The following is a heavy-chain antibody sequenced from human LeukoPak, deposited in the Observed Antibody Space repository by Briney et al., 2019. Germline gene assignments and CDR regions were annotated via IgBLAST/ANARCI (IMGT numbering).Heavy chain of an antibody. V-gene: IGHV1-18*01. Sequence: ASVKLSCKASGYTFTSYGISWVRQAPGQVLEWMGWIRAYNGNTNYAQKLQGRVTMTTDTSTSTAYMDLRSLRSDDTAVYYCAREEVGGLVGDFDYWGQGTLVTVSS. D-gene: IGHD2-15*01. J-gene: IGHJ4*02. CDR1: GYTFTSYG. CDR3: AREEVGGLVGDFDY. CDR2: IRAYNGNT.